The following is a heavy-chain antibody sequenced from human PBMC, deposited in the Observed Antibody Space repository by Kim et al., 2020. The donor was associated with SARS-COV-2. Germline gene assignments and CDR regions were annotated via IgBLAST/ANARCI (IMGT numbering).Heavy chain of an antibody. CDR2: IDPSDSYT. CDR1: GYSFTSYW. Sequence: GASLKISCKGSGYSFTSYWISWVRQMPGKGLEWMGRIDPSDSYTNYSPSFQGHVTISADKSISTAYLQWSSLKASDTAMYYCACSSSWSPFYYYYGMDVWGQGTTVTVSS. J-gene: IGHJ6*02. D-gene: IGHD6-13*01. V-gene: IGHV5-10-1*01. CDR3: ACSSSWSPFYYYYGMDV.